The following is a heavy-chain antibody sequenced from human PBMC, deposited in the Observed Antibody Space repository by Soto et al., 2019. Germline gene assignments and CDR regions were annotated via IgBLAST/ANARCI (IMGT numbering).Heavy chain of an antibody. V-gene: IGHV1-18*01. CDR1: GYVFSVYA. CDR2: ISAYNGNK. J-gene: IGHJ1*01. Sequence: ASVKGWCEATGYVFSVYAFNWVRQVPGQGLEWMGWISAYNGNKKYAQKFQDRVTMTTDTSTSTAYMELRSLRSDDTAVYYCARYLDGSGSYYTDSRGQRSLATVS. D-gene: IGHD3-10*01. CDR3: ARYLDGSGSYYTDS.